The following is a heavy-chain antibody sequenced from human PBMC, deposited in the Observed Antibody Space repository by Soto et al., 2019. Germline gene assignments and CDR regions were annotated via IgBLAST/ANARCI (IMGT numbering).Heavy chain of an antibody. D-gene: IGHD2-15*01. J-gene: IGHJ4*02. V-gene: IGHV4-31*03. Sequence: TLSLTCTVSGGSISSGGYYWSWIRQHPGKGLEWIGYIYYSGSTYYNPSLKSRVTISVDTSKNQFSLKLSSVTAADTAVYYCARARTGTSPSRYCSGGSCYTKRTRFWDYWGQGTLVTVSS. CDR2: IYYSGST. CDR1: GGSISSGGYY. CDR3: ARARTGTSPSRYCSGGSCYTKRTRFWDY.